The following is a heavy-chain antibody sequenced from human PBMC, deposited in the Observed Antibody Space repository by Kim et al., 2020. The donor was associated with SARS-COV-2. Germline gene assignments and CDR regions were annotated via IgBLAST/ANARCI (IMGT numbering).Heavy chain of an antibody. CDR3: ARDRVALDV. CDR2: SGSP. J-gene: IGHJ6*02. Sequence: SGSPHYHPSLKGRVMISVDMSRNQFSLKLISLTAADTAVYYCARDRVALDVWGQGTTVTVSS. V-gene: IGHV4-31*02. D-gene: IGHD2-15*01.